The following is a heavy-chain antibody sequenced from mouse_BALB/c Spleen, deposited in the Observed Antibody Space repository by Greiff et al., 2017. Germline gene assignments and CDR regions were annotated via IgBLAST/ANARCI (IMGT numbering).Heavy chain of an antibody. Sequence: EVKLMESGPELVKPGASVKMSCKASGYTFTSYVMHWVKQKPGQGLEWIGYINPYNDGTKYNEKFKGKATLTSDKSSSTAYMELSSLTSEDSAVYYCARWGYYGSSSYAMDYWGQGTSVTVSS. D-gene: IGHD1-1*01. V-gene: IGHV1-14*01. CDR3: ARWGYYGSSSYAMDY. J-gene: IGHJ4*01. CDR1: GYTFTSYV. CDR2: INPYNDGT.